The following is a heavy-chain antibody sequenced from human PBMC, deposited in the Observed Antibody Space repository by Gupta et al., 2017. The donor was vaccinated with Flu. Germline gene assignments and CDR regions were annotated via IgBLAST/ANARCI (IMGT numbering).Heavy chain of an antibody. CDR2: INHSGST. V-gene: IGHV4-34*01. J-gene: IGHJ5*02. CDR1: GGSFSGYY. Sequence: QVQLQQWGAGLLKPSETLSLTCAVYGGSFSGYYWSWIRQPPGKVLEWIGEINHSGSTNYNPSLKSRVTISVDTSKNQFSLKLSSVTAADTAVYYCARWATEGPAARSREYRRRGNWFDPWGQGTLVTVSS. D-gene: IGHD2-2*01. CDR3: ARWATEGPAARSREYRRRGNWFDP.